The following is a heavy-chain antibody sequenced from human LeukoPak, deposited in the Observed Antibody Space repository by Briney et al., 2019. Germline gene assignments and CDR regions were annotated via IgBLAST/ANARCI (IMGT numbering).Heavy chain of an antibody. CDR1: GYTFTGYY. CDR2: INPNSGGS. D-gene: IGHD4-17*01. CDR3: ARDQNDYGDYNY. Sequence: GASVKVSCKASGYTFTGYYMHWVRQAPGQGHEWMGRINPNSGGSNYAQKFQGRVTMTRDTSISTVYMELNRLRSDDTAIYYCARDQNDYGDYNYWGQGTLVTVSS. V-gene: IGHV1-2*06. J-gene: IGHJ4*02.